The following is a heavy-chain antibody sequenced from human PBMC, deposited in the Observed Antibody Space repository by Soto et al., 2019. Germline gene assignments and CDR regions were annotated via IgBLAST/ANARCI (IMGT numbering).Heavy chain of an antibody. Sequence: SETLSLTCAVYGGSFSGHYWSWIRQPPGKGLEWIGEINHSGSTNYNPSLKSRATISVDTSKNQFSLKLSSVTAADTAVYYCARKSVVVTALDYWGQGTLVTVSS. CDR1: GGSFSGHY. CDR3: ARKSVVVTALDY. J-gene: IGHJ4*02. CDR2: INHSGST. V-gene: IGHV4-34*01. D-gene: IGHD2-21*02.